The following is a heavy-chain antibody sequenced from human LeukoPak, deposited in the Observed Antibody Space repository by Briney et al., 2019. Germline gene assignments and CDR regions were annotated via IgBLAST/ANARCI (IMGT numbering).Heavy chain of an antibody. V-gene: IGHV1-18*01. CDR3: VRDGHRLYDYYYYYMDV. J-gene: IGHJ6*03. Sequence: ASVKVSCKASGYTFTRYGISWVRQAPGQRLEWMGWISAYNGHTNYTQKLQGRVTMTTDTSTSTAYMEPRSLRSGDTAVYFCVRDGHRLYDYYYYYMDVWGKGTTVTVSS. CDR1: GYTFTRYG. CDR2: ISAYNGHT. D-gene: IGHD2-2*02.